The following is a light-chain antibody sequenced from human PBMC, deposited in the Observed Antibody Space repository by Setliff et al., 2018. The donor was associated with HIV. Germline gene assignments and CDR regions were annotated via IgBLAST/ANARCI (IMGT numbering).Light chain of an antibody. Sequence: QSALAQPASVSGSPGQSITISCTGTSSDVGIYNFVSWYQQHPGKAPKLMIYEVTKRPSGISDRFSGSKSGYTASLTISGLQAEDESDYYCSSYAGYGTWMFGGGTKVTVL. J-gene: IGLJ3*02. CDR1: SSDVGIYNF. CDR2: EVT. CDR3: SSYAGYGTWM. V-gene: IGLV2-23*02.